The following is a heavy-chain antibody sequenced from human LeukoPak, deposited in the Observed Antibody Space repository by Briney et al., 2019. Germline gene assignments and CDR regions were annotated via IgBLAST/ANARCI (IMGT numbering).Heavy chain of an antibody. CDR1: GGSISSGSYY. CDR2: IYTSGST. V-gene: IGHV4-61*02. CDR3: ARQQYSYYFDY. D-gene: IGHD2-15*01. J-gene: IGHJ4*02. Sequence: SETLSLTCTVSGGSISSGSYYWSWIRQPAGKGLEWIGRIYTSGSTNYNPSLKSRVTISVDTSKNQLSLKLSSVTAADTAVYYCARQQYSYYFDYWGQGTLVTVSS.